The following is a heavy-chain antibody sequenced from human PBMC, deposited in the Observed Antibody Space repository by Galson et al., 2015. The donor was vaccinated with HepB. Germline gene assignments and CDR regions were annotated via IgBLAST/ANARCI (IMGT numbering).Heavy chain of an antibody. Sequence: SLRLSCAVSGFSIDSLFMTWIRQAPGKGLEFVSIIEIGGIKHYADSVKGRFAISGDSSKNTVYLQMNSLTVEDTALYYCAAGNGGIDSWGQGTLVPVSS. CDR2: IEIGGIK. D-gene: IGHD3-16*01. CDR3: AAGNGGIDS. CDR1: GFSIDSLF. J-gene: IGHJ4*02. V-gene: IGHV3-53*01.